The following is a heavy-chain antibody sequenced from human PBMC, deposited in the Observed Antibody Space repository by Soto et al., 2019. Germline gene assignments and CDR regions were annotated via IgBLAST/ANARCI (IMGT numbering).Heavy chain of an antibody. D-gene: IGHD5-12*01. V-gene: IGHV4-61*01. CDR1: GGSVSSGSYY. Sequence: QVQLQESGPGLVKPSETLSLTCTVSGGSVSSGSYYWSWIRQPPGKGLEWIGYIYYSGSTNYNPSLKRRVTISVDPSKNQFSLKLSSVTAADTAVYYCATSSEPYSGLPHDYPRSGPDEYYFDYWGQGTLVTVSS. J-gene: IGHJ4*02. CDR2: IYYSGST. CDR3: ATSSEPYSGLPHDYPRSGPDEYYFDY.